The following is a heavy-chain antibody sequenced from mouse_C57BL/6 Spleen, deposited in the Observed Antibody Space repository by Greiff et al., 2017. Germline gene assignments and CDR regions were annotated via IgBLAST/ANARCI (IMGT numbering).Heavy chain of an antibody. Sequence: EVKVVESGGGLVKPGGSLKLSCAASGFTFSSYAMSWVRQTPEKRLEWVATISDGGSYTYYPENVKGRFTISRDNAKNNLYLQLSQLKSEDTAMYYCAKDDDGYYVAYWGQGTLVTVSA. V-gene: IGHV5-4*01. J-gene: IGHJ3*01. CDR3: AKDDDGYYVAY. CDR1: GFTFSSYA. D-gene: IGHD2-3*01. CDR2: ISDGGSYT.